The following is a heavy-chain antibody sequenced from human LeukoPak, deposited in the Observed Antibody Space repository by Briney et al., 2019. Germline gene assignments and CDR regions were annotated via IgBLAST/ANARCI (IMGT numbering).Heavy chain of an antibody. D-gene: IGHD5-24*01. CDR3: AREGRDGYNLAEYLQH. CDR2: ISSSSSYI. V-gene: IGHV3-21*01. Sequence: GGSLRLSCAASGFTFSSYSKNWVRQAPGKGLEWVSSISSSSSYIYYADSVKGRFTISRDNAKNSLYLQMNSLRAEDTAVYYCAREGRDGYNLAEYLQHWGQGTLVTVSS. CDR1: GFTFSSYS. J-gene: IGHJ1*01.